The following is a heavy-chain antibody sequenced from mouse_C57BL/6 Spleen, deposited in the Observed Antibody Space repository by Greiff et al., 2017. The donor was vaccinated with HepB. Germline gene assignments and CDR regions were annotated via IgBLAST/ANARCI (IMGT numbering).Heavy chain of an antibody. CDR2: IHPNSGST. Sequence: QVQLKQPGAELVKPGASVKLSCKASGYTFTSYWMHWVKQRPGQGLEWIGMIHPNSGSTNYNEKFKSKATLTVDKSSSTAYMQLSSLTSEDSAVDYCARSTAQATSLDYWGQGTTLTVSS. CDR3: ARSTAQATSLDY. CDR1: GYTFTSYW. D-gene: IGHD3-2*02. J-gene: IGHJ2*01. V-gene: IGHV1-64*01.